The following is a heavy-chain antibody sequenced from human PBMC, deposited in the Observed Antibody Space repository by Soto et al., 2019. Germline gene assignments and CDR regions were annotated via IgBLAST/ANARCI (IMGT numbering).Heavy chain of an antibody. Sequence: PGGSLRLSCVTSGFSFSSYSMNWVRQAPGRGLEWVSYITSSSDTIYYADSVKGRFTISRDNSKNTLYLQMNSLRAEDTAVYYCAKDAYCSGGSCYSGTGPYWGKGTLVTVSS. D-gene: IGHD2-15*01. CDR3: AKDAYCSGGSCYSGTGPY. CDR2: ITSSSDTI. CDR1: GFSFSSYS. J-gene: IGHJ4*02. V-gene: IGHV3-48*01.